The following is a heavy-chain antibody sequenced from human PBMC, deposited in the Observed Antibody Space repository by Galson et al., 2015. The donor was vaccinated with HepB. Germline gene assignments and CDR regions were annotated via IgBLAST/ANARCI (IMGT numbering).Heavy chain of an antibody. D-gene: IGHD3-3*01. CDR2: ISAYNGNT. V-gene: IGHV1-18*01. J-gene: IGHJ3*01. CDR1: GYTFTSYG. CDR3: ARDGGSGYAPMPVGDD. Sequence: SVKVSCKASGYTFTSYGISWVRQAPGQGLEWMGWISAYNGNTNYAQKLQGRVTMTTDTSTSTAYMELRSLRSDDTAVYYCARDGGSGYAPMPVGDDWGQGTMVTVSS.